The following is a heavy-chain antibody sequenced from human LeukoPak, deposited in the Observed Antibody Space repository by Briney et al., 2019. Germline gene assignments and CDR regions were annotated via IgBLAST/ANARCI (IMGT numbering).Heavy chain of an antibody. CDR2: IWYDGSNK. V-gene: IGHV3-33*01. J-gene: IGHJ4*02. CDR1: GFTFSSYG. Sequence: PGGSLRLSCAASGFTFSSYGMHWVRQAPGKGLEWVAVIWYDGSNKYYADSVKGRFTISRDNSKNTLYLQMNSLRAEDTAVYYCARTNWGSSFDYWGQGTLVTVSS. CDR3: ARTNWGSSFDY. D-gene: IGHD7-27*01.